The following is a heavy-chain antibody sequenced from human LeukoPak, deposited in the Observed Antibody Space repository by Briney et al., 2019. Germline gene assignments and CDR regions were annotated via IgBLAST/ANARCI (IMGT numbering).Heavy chain of an antibody. CDR2: INPSGGST. V-gene: IGHV1-46*01. D-gene: IGHD3-10*01. Sequence: ASVKVSCKASGYTFTSYYMHWVRQAPGQGLEWMGIINPSGGSTSYAQKFQGRVTITRDMSTSTVYMELSSLRSEDTAVYYCARVESGRYYGSGSWLDYWGQETLVTVSS. CDR3: ARVESGRYYGSGSWLDY. J-gene: IGHJ4*02. CDR1: GYTFTSYY.